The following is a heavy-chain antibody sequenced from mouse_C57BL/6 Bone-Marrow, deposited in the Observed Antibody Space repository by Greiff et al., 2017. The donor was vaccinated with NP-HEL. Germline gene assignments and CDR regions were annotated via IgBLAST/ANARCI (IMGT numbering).Heavy chain of an antibody. J-gene: IGHJ2*01. Sequence: EVMLVESGGGLVKPGGSLKLSCAASGFTFSSYAMSWIRQTPEKRLEWVATISDGGSYTYYPDNVKGRFTISRDNAKNNLYLQMSHLKSEDTAMYYCARPHLYGPFDYWGQGTTLTVSS. V-gene: IGHV5-4*03. CDR1: GFTFSSYA. CDR3: ARPHLYGPFDY. CDR2: ISDGGSYT. D-gene: IGHD1-1*01.